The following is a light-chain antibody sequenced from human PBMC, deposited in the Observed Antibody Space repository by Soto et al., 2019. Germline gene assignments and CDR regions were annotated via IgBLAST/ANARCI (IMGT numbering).Light chain of an antibody. V-gene: IGLV1-51*01. J-gene: IGLJ2*01. Sequence: QSVLTQPPSVSAAPGQKVTISCSGSSSNIGNNYVSWYQQLPGTAPKLLIYDNNKRPSGIPDRFSGSKSGTSATLGISGLRPGDEADYYCGSWDTSLSAMVFGGGTKLTVL. CDR1: SSNIGNNY. CDR3: GSWDTSLSAMV. CDR2: DNN.